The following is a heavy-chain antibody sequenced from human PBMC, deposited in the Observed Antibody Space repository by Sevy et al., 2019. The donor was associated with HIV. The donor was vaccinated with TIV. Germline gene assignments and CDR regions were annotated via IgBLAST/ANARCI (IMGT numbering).Heavy chain of an antibody. CDR2: INQDGSEI. V-gene: IGHV3-7*01. CDR3: ARAMGV. J-gene: IGHJ6*02. Sequence: GGSLRLSCVGSGISISSHWMNWVRQSPGKGLEWVAKINQDGSEIYYVDSVKGRFTISRENAKNSGYLQMYSLRVEDSGVYYCARAMGVWGQGTTVTVSS. CDR1: GISISSHW.